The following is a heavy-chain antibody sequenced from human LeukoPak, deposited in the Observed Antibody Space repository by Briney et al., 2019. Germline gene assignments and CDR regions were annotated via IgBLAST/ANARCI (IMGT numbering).Heavy chain of an antibody. Sequence: GGSLRLSCAASGFTVSNNYMNWVRQAPGKGLEWVSVTYSGGSTYYADSVKGRFTISRDNSKNTLYLQMNSLRAEDTAVYYCTRRYSTNWANDYWGQGTLVTVSS. CDR3: TRRYSTNWANDY. CDR1: GFTVSNNY. V-gene: IGHV3-66*01. CDR2: TYSGGST. D-gene: IGHD6-13*01. J-gene: IGHJ4*02.